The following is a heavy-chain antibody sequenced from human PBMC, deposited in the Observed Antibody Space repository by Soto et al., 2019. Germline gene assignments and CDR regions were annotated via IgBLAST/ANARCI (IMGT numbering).Heavy chain of an antibody. Sequence: EVQLVESGGGLVQPGGSLRLSCAASGVTVSSNYMSWVRQAPGKGLEWVSVIYSGGSTYYADSVKGRFTISRDNSKNTLYLEMNGLRVEDTAVYYCARYGYNYGGGYFDYWGQGTLVTVSS. CDR3: ARYGYNYGGGYFDY. V-gene: IGHV3-66*01. CDR2: IYSGGST. CDR1: GVTVSSNY. D-gene: IGHD5-18*01. J-gene: IGHJ4*02.